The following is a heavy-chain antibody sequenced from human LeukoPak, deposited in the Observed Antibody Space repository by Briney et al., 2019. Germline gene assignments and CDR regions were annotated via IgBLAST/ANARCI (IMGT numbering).Heavy chain of an antibody. CDR3: ARALSITMVRGVTRRRYYFDY. CDR2: MNPNSGNT. Sequence: ASVKVSCKASGYTFTSYDINWVRQATGQGLEWMGWMNPNSGNTGYAQKFQGRATMTRNTSISTAYMELSSLRSEDTAVYYCARALSITMVRGVTRRRYYFDYWGQGTLVTVSS. D-gene: IGHD3-10*01. V-gene: IGHV1-8*01. CDR1: GYTFTSYD. J-gene: IGHJ4*02.